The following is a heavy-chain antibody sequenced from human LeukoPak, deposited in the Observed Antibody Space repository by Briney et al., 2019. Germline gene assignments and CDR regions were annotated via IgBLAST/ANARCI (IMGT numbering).Heavy chain of an antibody. D-gene: IGHD3-10*01. CDR3: AKEIKPLGYGSGSYFDY. Sequence: GGSLRLSCAASGFTFGSYAMSWVRQAPGKGLEWVSAISGSGGSTYYADSVKGRFTISRDNSKNTLYLQMNSLRAEDTAVYYCAKEIKPLGYGSGSYFDYWGQGTLVTVSS. V-gene: IGHV3-23*01. CDR2: ISGSGGST. CDR1: GFTFGSYA. J-gene: IGHJ4*02.